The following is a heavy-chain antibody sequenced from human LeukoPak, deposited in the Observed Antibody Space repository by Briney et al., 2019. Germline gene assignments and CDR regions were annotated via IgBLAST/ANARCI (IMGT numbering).Heavy chain of an antibody. CDR1: GFTFSDHY. CDR2: IRNKANSYTT. D-gene: IGHD6-25*01. CDR3: ARSSSDGYHLFDY. Sequence: GGSLRLSCAASGFTFSDHYMDWVRQAPGKGLGWVGRIRNKANSYTTEYAASVKGRFTISRDDSKTSVSLQMSSLKTEDTAMYYCARSSSDGYHLFDYWGQGTVVTVSS. J-gene: IGHJ4*02. V-gene: IGHV3-72*01.